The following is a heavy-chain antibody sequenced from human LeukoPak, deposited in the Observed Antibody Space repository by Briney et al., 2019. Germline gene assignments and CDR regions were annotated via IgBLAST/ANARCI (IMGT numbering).Heavy chain of an antibody. J-gene: IGHJ4*02. CDR1: GGSISSYY. CDR2: IYYSGST. D-gene: IGHD3-10*01. CDR3: AREGAMVRGALGFDY. Sequence: PSETLSLTCTVSGGSISSYYWSWIRQPPGKGLEWIGYIYYSGSTNYNPSLKSRVTISVDTSKNQFSLKLSSVTAADTAVYYCAREGAMVRGALGFDYWGQGTLVTVSS. V-gene: IGHV4-59*01.